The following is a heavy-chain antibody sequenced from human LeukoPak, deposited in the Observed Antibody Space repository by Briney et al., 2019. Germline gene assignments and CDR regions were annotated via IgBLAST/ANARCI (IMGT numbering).Heavy chain of an antibody. CDR2: IYNSGYT. CDR3: VRAYDY. CDR1: GGSFSGSN. Sequence: TSETLSLTCAVYGGSFSGSNWSWIRRPPGKGLEWIGEIYNSGYTIYNPSLKSRVTISVDTSKNQLSLNLNSVTAADTAVYYCVRAYDYWAREPWSPSPQ. J-gene: IGHJ4*02. V-gene: IGHV4-34*01.